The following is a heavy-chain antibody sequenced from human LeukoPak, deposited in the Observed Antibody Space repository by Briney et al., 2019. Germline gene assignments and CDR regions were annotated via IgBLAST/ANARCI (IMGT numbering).Heavy chain of an antibody. V-gene: IGHV4-30-4*08. J-gene: IGHJ6*02. Sequence: SETLSLTCAVYGGSFSGYYWSWIRQPPGKGLEWIGYIYYSGSTYYNPSLKRRVTISVDTSKNQFSLKLSSVTAADTAVYYCARDKVDTAMADYYYYGMDVWGQGTTVTVSS. D-gene: IGHD5-18*01. CDR3: ARDKVDTAMADYYYYGMDV. CDR1: GGSFSGYY. CDR2: IYYSGST.